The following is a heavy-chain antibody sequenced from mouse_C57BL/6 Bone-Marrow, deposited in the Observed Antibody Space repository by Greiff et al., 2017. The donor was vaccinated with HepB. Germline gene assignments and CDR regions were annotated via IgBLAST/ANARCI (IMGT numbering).Heavy chain of an antibody. J-gene: IGHJ3*01. CDR3: ARHGGLRRPFAY. Sequence: VQLKESGGDLVKPGGSLKLSCAASGFTFSSYGMSWVRQSPDKRLEWVATISSGGSYTYYPDRVKGRFTISRDNAKNTLYLQMSSLKSEDTAMYYCARHGGLRRPFAYWGQGTLVTVSA. CDR2: ISSGGSYT. CDR1: GFTFSSYG. D-gene: IGHD2-4*01. V-gene: IGHV5-6*01.